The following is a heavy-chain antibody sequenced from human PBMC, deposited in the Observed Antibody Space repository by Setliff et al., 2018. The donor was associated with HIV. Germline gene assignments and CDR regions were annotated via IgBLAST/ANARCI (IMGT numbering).Heavy chain of an antibody. CDR1: GGSFGDYH. D-gene: IGHD3-10*01. V-gene: IGHV4-4*07. J-gene: IGHJ5*02. Sequence: SETLSLTCTLSGGSFGDYHWSWIRQPAGRGLEWIGRIFRSGTTDYNFSLKSRVTISIDTSRNQFSLRLTSVTAEETAVYYCARDRHYSGLGSYGPWGPGTLVTVSS. CDR2: IFRSGTT. CDR3: ARDRHYSGLGSYGP.